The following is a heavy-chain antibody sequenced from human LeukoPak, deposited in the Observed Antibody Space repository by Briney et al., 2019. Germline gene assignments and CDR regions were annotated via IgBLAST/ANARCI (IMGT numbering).Heavy chain of an antibody. Sequence: SETLSLTCTVSGGSISRSSYYWGWIRQPPGKRLEWIGSIYYSGSTYYNPSLKSRVTISVDTSKNQFSLKLSSVTAADTAVYYCARTQREYYYDSSGAIDAFDIWGQGTMVTVSS. V-gene: IGHV4-39*07. J-gene: IGHJ3*02. CDR3: ARTQREYYYDSSGAIDAFDI. CDR2: IYYSGST. D-gene: IGHD3-22*01. CDR1: GGSISRSSYY.